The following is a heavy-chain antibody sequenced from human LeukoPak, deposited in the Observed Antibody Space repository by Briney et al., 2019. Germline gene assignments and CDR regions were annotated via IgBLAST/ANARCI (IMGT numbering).Heavy chain of an antibody. D-gene: IGHD3-22*01. CDR3: ARSGAPTSNYYDSSGYHWFDP. CDR1: GGSISSSSYH. CDR2: IYYSGNT. J-gene: IGHJ5*02. V-gene: IGHV4-39*02. Sequence: SETLSLTCTVSGGSISSSSYHWGWIRQPPGKGLEWIGTIYYSGNTYYNPSLKSRVTISVDTSKNHISLKLSSVTAADTAVYYCARSGAPTSNYYDSSGYHWFDPWGQGILVTVSS.